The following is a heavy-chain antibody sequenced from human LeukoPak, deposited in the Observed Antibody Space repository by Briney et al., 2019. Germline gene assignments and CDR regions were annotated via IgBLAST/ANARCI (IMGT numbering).Heavy chain of an antibody. CDR2: INSDGSST. CDR3: ARDQYDTWSRRGNFDS. Sequence: GGSLRLSCAASGFTFRSYWMHWVRQAPGKGLVWVSRINSDGSSTSYADSVKGRFTISRDNTKNSLYLQMNSLRVEDTAVFYCARDQYDTWSRRGNFDSWGQGTLVIVSS. CDR1: GFTFRSYW. D-gene: IGHD3-3*01. V-gene: IGHV3-74*01. J-gene: IGHJ4*02.